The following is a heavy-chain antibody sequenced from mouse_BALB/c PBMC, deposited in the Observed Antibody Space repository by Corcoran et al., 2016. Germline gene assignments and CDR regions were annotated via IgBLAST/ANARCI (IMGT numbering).Heavy chain of an antibody. D-gene: IGHD2-4*01. CDR3: AMITYYPMDY. Sequence: EFQLQQSGPERVKPGDSVKISCKTSGYTFTEYTMHWVKQSQGKRLEGSGGINPNNGGTSYNQKFKGKGTLTVDKSSSTAYMELRSLTSEDSAVYYCAMITYYPMDYWGQGTSVTVSS. CDR1: GYTFTEYT. J-gene: IGHJ4*01. V-gene: IGHV1-18*01. CDR2: INPNNGGT.